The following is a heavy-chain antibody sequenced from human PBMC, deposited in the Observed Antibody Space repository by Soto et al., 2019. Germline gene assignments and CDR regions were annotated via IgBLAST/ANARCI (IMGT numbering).Heavy chain of an antibody. Sequence: ASVKVSCKASGGTFSSYAISWVRQAPGQGLEWMGGIIPIFGTANYAQKFQGRVTITADESTSTAYMELSSLRSEDTAVYYCAREAAGPSSSFDYWGQGTLVTVSS. CDR3: AREAAGPSSSFDY. V-gene: IGHV1-69*13. CDR1: GGTFSSYA. D-gene: IGHD6-13*01. CDR2: IIPIFGTA. J-gene: IGHJ4*02.